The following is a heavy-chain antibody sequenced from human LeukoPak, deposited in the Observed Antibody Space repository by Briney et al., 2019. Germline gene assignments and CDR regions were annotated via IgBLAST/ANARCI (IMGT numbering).Heavy chain of an antibody. CDR3: AKDGGDAGIAVAGYYFDY. J-gene: IGHJ4*02. V-gene: IGHV3-30*18. D-gene: IGHD6-19*01. CDR2: ISYDGSNK. Sequence: GGSLRLSCAASGFTFSTYGMHWVRQAPGKGLEWVAIISYDGSNKYYADSVKGRFTISRDNSKNTLYLQMNSLRAEDTAVYYCAKDGGDAGIAVAGYYFDYWGQGTLVTVSS. CDR1: GFTFSTYG.